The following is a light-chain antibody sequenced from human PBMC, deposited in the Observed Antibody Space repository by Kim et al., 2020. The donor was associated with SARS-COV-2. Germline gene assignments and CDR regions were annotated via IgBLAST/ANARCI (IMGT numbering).Light chain of an antibody. V-gene: IGLV3-1*01. CDR3: QAWDSSTAV. CDR2: QDS. J-gene: IGLJ3*02. Sequence: SYELTQPPSVSVSPGQTASITCSGDKLGDKYACWYQQKPGKSPVLVIYQDSKRPSGIPERFSGSISGNTATLTISGTQAMDEADYYCQAWDSSTAVFGGG. CDR1: KLGDKY.